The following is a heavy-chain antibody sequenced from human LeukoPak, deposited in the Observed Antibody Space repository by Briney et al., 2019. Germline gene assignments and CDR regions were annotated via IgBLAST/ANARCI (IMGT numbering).Heavy chain of an antibody. CDR2: INHSGST. V-gene: IGHV4-39*07. CDR3: ARGGPYCGGDCHHALIYYFDY. D-gene: IGHD2-21*02. CDR1: GGSISSGGYY. Sequence: SETLSLTCTVSGGSISSGGYYWSWIRQPPGKGLEWIGEINHSGSTNYNPSLKSRVTISVDTSRNQFSLKLSSVTAADTAVYYCARGGPYCGGDCHHALIYYFDYWGQGTLVTVSS. J-gene: IGHJ4*02.